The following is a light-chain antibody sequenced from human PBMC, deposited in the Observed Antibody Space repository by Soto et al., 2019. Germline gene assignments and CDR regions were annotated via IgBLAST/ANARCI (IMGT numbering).Light chain of an antibody. CDR3: ETWDSTLSVVL. CDR1: SSNIGDNY. CDR2: DNS. V-gene: IGLV1-51*01. J-gene: IGLJ2*01. Sequence: QSVLTQPPSVSAASGQKVTISCSGSSSNIGDNYISWYQQLPGTAPKVLIYDNSKRPSGIPDRFSASKSGTSATLVITGLQPGDEADYYCETWDSTLSVVLFGGGTKLTV.